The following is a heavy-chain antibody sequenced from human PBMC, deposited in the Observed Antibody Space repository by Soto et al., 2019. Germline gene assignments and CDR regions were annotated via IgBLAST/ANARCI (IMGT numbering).Heavy chain of an antibody. D-gene: IGHD6-19*01. J-gene: IGHJ6*02. CDR1: GFTFSSYA. CDR2: ISGSGGST. CDR3: AKDLGSSGFFPYYYGMDV. Sequence: GGSLRLSCAASGFTFSSYAMSWVRQAPGKGLEWVSAISGSGGSTYYADSVKGRFTISRDNSKNTLYLQMNSLRAEDTAVYYCAKDLGSSGFFPYYYGMDVWGQGTTVTVSS. V-gene: IGHV3-23*01.